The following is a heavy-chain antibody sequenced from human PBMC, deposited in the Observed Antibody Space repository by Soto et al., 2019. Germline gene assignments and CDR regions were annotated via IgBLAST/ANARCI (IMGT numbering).Heavy chain of an antibody. D-gene: IGHD2-2*01. CDR1: GFTFSSYA. J-gene: IGHJ6*02. Sequence: PGGSLRLSCAASGFTFSSYAMHWVRQAPGKGLEWVAVISYDGSNKYYADSVKGRFTISRDNSKNTLYLQMNSLRAEDTAVYYCARELGYCSSTSCEVASYYYYGMDVWGQGTTVTVSS. CDR3: ARELGYCSSTSCEVASYYYYGMDV. CDR2: ISYDGSNK. V-gene: IGHV3-30-3*01.